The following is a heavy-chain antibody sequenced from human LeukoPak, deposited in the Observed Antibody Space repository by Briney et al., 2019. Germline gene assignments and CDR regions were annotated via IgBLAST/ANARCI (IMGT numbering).Heavy chain of an antibody. Sequence: PGGSLRLSCTASGFTFRDYYVTWIRQTPGKGLEWVSYIRSTGSSTAYADSVKGRFAISRDNAKNSLYLQMNGLRVEDTAVYYCARARNDYGDYVFDFWGQGTLVTVSS. D-gene: IGHD4-17*01. V-gene: IGHV3-11*04. CDR2: IRSTGSST. CDR3: ARARNDYGDYVFDF. CDR1: GFTFRDYY. J-gene: IGHJ4*02.